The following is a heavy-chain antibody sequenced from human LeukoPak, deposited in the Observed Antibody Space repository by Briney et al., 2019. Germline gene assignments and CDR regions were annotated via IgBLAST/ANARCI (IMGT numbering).Heavy chain of an antibody. CDR1: GGSISSGGYY. CDR3: ARSGGYDSSGSTDAFDI. CDR2: IYYSGST. J-gene: IGHJ3*02. D-gene: IGHD3-22*01. V-gene: IGHV4-61*08. Sequence: SETLSLACTVSGGSISSGGYYWSWIRQHPGKGLEWIGYIYYSGSTNYNPSLKSRVTISVDTSKNQFSLKLSSVTAADTAVYYCARSGGYDSSGSTDAFDIWGQGTMVTVSS.